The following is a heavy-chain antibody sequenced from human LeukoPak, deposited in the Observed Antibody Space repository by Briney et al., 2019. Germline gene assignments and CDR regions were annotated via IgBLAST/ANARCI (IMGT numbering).Heavy chain of an antibody. V-gene: IGHV1-2*02. J-gene: IGHJ4*02. CDR1: GYTFTGYF. CDR2: INPNSGGT. D-gene: IGHD1-26*01. Sequence: GASVKVSCKASGYTFTGYFMHWVRQAPGQGPEWMGWINPNSGGTNYAQKFQGRVIMTRDTSISTAYMELSRLRSDDTAVYYCARVSECYYFDYWGQGTLVTVSS. CDR3: ARVSECYYFDY.